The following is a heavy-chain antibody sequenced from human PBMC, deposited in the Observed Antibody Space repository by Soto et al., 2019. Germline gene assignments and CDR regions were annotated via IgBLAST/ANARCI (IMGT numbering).Heavy chain of an antibody. Sequence: ASVKVSCKTSGYTFTRHGMSWVRQAPGQGLQWMGWISGYNGDTRYAQKFQGRFTLIKDTSTSTVYMELRNLRSDDTAVYYCARDPINTSVYNLFCDYGGLGTLVTVSS. J-gene: IGHJ4*02. CDR2: ISGYNGDT. D-gene: IGHD3-3*01. CDR3: ARDPINTSVYNLFCDY. CDR1: GYTFTRHG. V-gene: IGHV1-18*01.